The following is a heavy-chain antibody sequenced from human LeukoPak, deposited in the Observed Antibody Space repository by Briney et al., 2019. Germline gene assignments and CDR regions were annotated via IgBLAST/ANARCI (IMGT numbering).Heavy chain of an antibody. CDR1: GFTFNAHS. D-gene: IGHD5-18*01. Sequence: PGGSLRLSCAASGFTFNAHSMSWVRQSPGKGLEWVSSISSGSSHIYYADSMQGRFTISRDNAKNSLFLQMNSLRAEDTAVYYCGKTTVGYSSGQKPAWPVDYWGQGTLVTVSS. J-gene: IGHJ4*02. CDR3: GKTTVGYSSGQKPAWPVDY. V-gene: IGHV3-21*04. CDR2: ISSGSSHI.